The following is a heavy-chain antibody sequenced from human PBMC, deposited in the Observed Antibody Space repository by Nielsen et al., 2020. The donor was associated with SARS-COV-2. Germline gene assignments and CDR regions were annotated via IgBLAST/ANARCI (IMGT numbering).Heavy chain of an antibody. V-gene: IGHV4-31*03. J-gene: IGHJ6*02. D-gene: IGHD5-12*01. CDR1: GGSISSGGYY. CDR2: IYFSGRT. CDR3: ARESSGYDHYNYGMDV. Sequence: SETLSLTCTVSGGSISSGGYYWSWIRHHPGKGLEWIGYIYFSGRTCYNPSLKSRVTISVDTSKNQFSLGLRSVTAADPAVYYCARESSGYDHYNYGMDVRGQGTTVTVSS.